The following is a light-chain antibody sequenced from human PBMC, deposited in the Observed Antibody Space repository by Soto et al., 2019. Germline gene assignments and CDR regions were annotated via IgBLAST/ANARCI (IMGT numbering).Light chain of an antibody. J-gene: IGLJ1*01. CDR1: SSNIGAPYD. CDR3: HSTNMSPNNDD. V-gene: IGLV1-40*01. Sequence: QSLATQPPSMSGAPGLTVPTSCTGSSSNIGAPYDVQWYQHLLGTASKLLIHGGNTRPSADPDRFCGSRSRTPASLDITGVPADEEAAYFCHSTNMSPNNDDFGTGTKVTV. CDR2: GGN.